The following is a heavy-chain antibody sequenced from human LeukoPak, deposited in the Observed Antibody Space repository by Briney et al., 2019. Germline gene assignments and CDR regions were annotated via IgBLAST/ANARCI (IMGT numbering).Heavy chain of an antibody. V-gene: IGHV1-18*01. CDR1: GYTFTSFG. D-gene: IGHD6-19*01. J-gene: IGHJ4*02. CDR3: ARVQGSSGWYIFDY. Sequence: ASVKVSCKASGYTFTSFGISWVRQAPGQGLEWMGWISAYNANTNFAQNLQGRITMTRDTSTSTAYMELRSLRSDDTAVYYCARVQGSSGWYIFDYWGQGTLVTVSS. CDR2: ISAYNANT.